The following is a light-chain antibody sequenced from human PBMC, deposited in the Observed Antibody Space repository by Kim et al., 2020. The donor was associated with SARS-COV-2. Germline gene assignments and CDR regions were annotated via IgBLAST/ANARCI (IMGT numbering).Light chain of an antibody. CDR3: QQRSNWPVT. CDR1: QSVSSY. CDR2: DAS. V-gene: IGKV3-11*01. J-gene: IGKJ5*01. Sequence: LAPGERATLACRASQSVSSYLAWYQQKPGQAPRLLIYDASNRATGIPARFSGSGSGTDFTLTISSLEPEDFAVYYCQQRSNWPVTFGQGTRLEIK.